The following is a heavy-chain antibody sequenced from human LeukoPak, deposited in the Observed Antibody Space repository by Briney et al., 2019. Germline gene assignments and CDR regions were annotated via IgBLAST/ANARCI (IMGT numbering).Heavy chain of an antibody. Sequence: GGSLRLSCAASGFPFRNYGIHWVRQAPGKGLEWVAFIHYDGSDKYYADSVKGRFTISRDNSVDTLYLQMNSLRTEDTAVYYCARVKWEWELRVFDYWGQGTLVTVSS. J-gene: IGHJ4*02. V-gene: IGHV3-30*02. CDR1: GFPFRNYG. CDR3: ARVKWEWELRVFDY. CDR2: IHYDGSDK. D-gene: IGHD1-26*01.